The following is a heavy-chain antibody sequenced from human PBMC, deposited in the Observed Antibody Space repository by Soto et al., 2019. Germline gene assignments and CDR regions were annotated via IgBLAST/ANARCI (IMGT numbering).Heavy chain of an antibody. V-gene: IGHV4-30-4*01. J-gene: IGHJ3*01. CDR1: GGSISSSSYY. CDR2: IYYSGST. CDR3: ARGRVRWYDIA. D-gene: IGHD2-15*01. Sequence: SETLSLTCTVSGGSISSSSYYWSWLRQPPGKGLEWIGYIYYSGSTYYNPSLKSRLTISVDTSKNQFSLKLTSMTAADTAVYYCARGRVRWYDIAWGQGTMVTVSS.